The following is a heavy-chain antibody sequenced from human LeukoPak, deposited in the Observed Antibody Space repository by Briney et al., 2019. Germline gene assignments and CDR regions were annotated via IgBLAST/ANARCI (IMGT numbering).Heavy chain of an antibody. D-gene: IGHD3-16*01. Sequence: RSGGSLRLSCAASGFTFTSYGISWVRQAPGQGLEWMGWISAYNGNTNYAQKLQGRVTMTTDTSTSTAYMELRSLRSDDTAVYYCAREDGGAFDIWGQGTMVTVSS. CDR1: GFTFTSYG. CDR2: ISAYNGNT. V-gene: IGHV1-18*01. CDR3: AREDGGAFDI. J-gene: IGHJ3*02.